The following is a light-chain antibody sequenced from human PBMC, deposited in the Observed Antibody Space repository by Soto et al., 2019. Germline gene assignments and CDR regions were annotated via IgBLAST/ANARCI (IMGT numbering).Light chain of an antibody. J-gene: IGLJ3*02. CDR2: EVS. CDR1: SSDVGGYNY. V-gene: IGLV2-14*01. CDR3: TSFTTISTWV. Sequence: QSALTQPASVSGSPGQSITISCTGTSSDVGGYNYVSWFQQHPGKAPKLKIYEVSNRPSGVSNRFSGSKSGNTASLTISELQAEDEADYYCTSFTTISTWVFGGGTKVTV.